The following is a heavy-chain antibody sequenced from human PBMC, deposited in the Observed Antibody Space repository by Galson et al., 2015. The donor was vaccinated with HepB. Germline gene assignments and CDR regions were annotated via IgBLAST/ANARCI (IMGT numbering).Heavy chain of an antibody. CDR3: ARQSGYSSGWSIADYAFDI. V-gene: IGHV4-39*01. J-gene: IGHJ3*02. Sequence: TLSLTCTVSGGSISSSSYYWGWIRQPPGKGLEWIGSIYYSGSTYYNPSLKSRVTISVDTSKNQFSLKLSSVTAADTAVYYCARQSGYSSGWSIADYAFDIWGQGTMVTVSS. CDR1: GGSISSSSYY. D-gene: IGHD6-19*01. CDR2: IYYSGST.